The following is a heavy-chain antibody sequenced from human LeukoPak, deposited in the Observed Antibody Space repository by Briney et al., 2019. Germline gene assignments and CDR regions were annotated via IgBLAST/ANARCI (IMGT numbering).Heavy chain of an antibody. CDR1: GYSISSGYY. V-gene: IGHV4-38-2*02. Sequence: PSETLSLTCTVSGYSISSGYYWGWIRQPPGKGLEWIGSIYHSGSTYYNPSLKSRVTISVDTSKNQFSLKLNSVTAADTAVYYCARESGSYSSSYRFDSWGQGTLVTVSS. D-gene: IGHD6-6*01. CDR3: ARESGSYSSSYRFDS. CDR2: IYHSGST. J-gene: IGHJ4*02.